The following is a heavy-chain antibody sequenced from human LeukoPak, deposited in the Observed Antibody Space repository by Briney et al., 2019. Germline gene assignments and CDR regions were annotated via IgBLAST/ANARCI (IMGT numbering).Heavy chain of an antibody. CDR2: INPNSGGT. V-gene: IGHV1-2*02. Sequence: ASAKVSCKASGYTFTDYYIHWVRQAPGQGLEWMGWINPNSGGTNYAQRFQGRVTMTRDTSISTAYMALSRLRSDDTAVYYCAGVSGRDFDYWGQGTLVTVSS. J-gene: IGHJ4*02. D-gene: IGHD3-10*01. CDR1: GYTFTDYY. CDR3: AGVSGRDFDY.